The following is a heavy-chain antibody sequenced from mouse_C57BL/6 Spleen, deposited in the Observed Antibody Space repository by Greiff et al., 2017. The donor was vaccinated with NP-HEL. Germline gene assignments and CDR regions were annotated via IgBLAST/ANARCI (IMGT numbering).Heavy chain of an antibody. Sequence: EVQGVESGGGLVQPQGSLKLSCAASGFTFNTYAMHWVRQAPGKGLEWVARIRSKSSNYATYYADSVKDRFTISRDDSQSMLYLQMNTLKTEDTAMYYCVRAPPRNYVGYFDVWGTGTTVTVSS. CDR2: IRSKSSNYAT. CDR3: VRAPPRNYVGYFDV. J-gene: IGHJ1*03. CDR1: GFTFNTYA. D-gene: IGHD2-1*01. V-gene: IGHV10-3*01.